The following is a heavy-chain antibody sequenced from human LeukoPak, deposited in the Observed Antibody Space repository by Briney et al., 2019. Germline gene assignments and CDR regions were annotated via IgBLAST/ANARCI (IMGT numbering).Heavy chain of an antibody. J-gene: IGHJ2*01. CDR3: ARAPQSDYGTHWYFDL. D-gene: IGHD4-17*01. CDR2: IYHSGST. V-gene: IGHV4-34*01. Sequence: SETLSLTCAVDGGSFSAYYWSWIRQPPGRGLEWIGEIYHSGSTNYNPSLKSRVTISVDTSKNQFSLKLSSVTAADTAVYYCARAPQSDYGTHWYFDLWGRGTLVTVSS. CDR1: GGSFSAYY.